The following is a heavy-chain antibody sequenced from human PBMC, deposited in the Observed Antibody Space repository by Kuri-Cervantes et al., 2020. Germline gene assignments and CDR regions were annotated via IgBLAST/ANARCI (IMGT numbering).Heavy chain of an antibody. CDR1: GFTFTSSA. CDR3: ARAHIVVVTHDAFDI. CDR2: IVVGSGNT. Sequence: SVKVSCKASGFTFTSSAVQWVRQARGQRLEWIGWIVVGSGNTNYAQKFQERVTITRDMSTSTAYMELSSLRAEDTAVYYCARAHIVVVTHDAFDIWGQGTMVTVSS. V-gene: IGHV1-58*01. J-gene: IGHJ3*02. D-gene: IGHD2-21*02.